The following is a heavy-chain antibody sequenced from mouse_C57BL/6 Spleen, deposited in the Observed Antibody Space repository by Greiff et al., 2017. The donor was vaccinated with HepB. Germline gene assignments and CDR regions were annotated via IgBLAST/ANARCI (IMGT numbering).Heavy chain of an antibody. CDR2: IRLKSDNYAT. Sequence: EVKLMESGGGLVQPGGSMKLSCVASGFTFSNYWMNWVRQSPEKGLEWVAQIRLKSDNYATHYAESVKGRFTISRDDSKSSVYLQMNNLRAEDTGIYYCTEAGTGYYFDYWGQGTTLTVSS. D-gene: IGHD4-1*01. CDR3: TEAGTGYYFDY. V-gene: IGHV6-3*01. CDR1: GFTFSNYW. J-gene: IGHJ2*01.